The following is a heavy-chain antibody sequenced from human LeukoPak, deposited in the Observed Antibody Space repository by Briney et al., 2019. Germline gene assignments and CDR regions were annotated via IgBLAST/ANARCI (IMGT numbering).Heavy chain of an antibody. CDR3: ARSKRPQFWSGYSGPFDY. V-gene: IGHV4-34*01. CDR2: INHSGST. CDR1: GGSFSGYY. Sequence: SETLSLTCAVYGGSFSGYYWSWIRQPPGKGLEWIGEINHSGSTNYNPSLKSRVTISVDTSKNQFSLKLSSVTAADTAVYYCARSKRPQFWSGYSGPFDYWGQGTLVTVSS. J-gene: IGHJ4*02. D-gene: IGHD3-3*01.